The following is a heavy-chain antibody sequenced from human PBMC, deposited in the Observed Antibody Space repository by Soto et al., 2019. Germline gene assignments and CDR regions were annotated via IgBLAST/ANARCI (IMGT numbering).Heavy chain of an antibody. CDR1: GFNFGGYW. D-gene: IGHD1-26*01. J-gene: IGHJ4*02. CDR3: ARDSGSYPNFYFDY. Sequence: PGGSLRLSCSASGFNFGGYWMNWVRQAPGKGLEWVANIRPDGSEKNYADSVKGRFTISRDNTKNSLYLQMNNLRADDTAVYYCARDSGSYPNFYFDYWGQGTLVTVSS. CDR2: IRPDGSEK. V-gene: IGHV3-7*05.